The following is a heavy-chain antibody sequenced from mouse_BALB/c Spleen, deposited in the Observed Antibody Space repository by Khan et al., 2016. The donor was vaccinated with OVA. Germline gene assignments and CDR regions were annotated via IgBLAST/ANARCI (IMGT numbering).Heavy chain of an antibody. V-gene: IGHV1S132*01. CDR1: GYIFTSYW. CDR3: ARDGPDGAWFVY. CDR2: IYPGTNST. Sequence: VQLVESGAELVRPGASVKLSCKTSGYIFTSYWIHWVKQRSGQGLEWIARIYPGTNSTYYNEKFKGKATLPADKSSTTAYMQLSSLKSEESAVYFCARDGPDGAWFVYWGQGTLVTVSA. D-gene: IGHD2-3*01. J-gene: IGHJ3*01.